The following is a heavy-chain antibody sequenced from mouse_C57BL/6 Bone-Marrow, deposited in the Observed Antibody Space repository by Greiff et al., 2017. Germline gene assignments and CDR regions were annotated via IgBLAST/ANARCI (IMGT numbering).Heavy chain of an antibody. Sequence: QVQLQQPGAELVMPGASVKLSCKASGYTFTSYWMYWVKQRPGQGLEWIGEIDPSDSYTNYNQKFKGKSTLTVDKSSSTAYMQLSSLTSEDSAVYYCARDFFDVWGTGTTVTVSS. CDR2: IDPSDSYT. CDR1: GYTFTSYW. CDR3: ARDFFDV. V-gene: IGHV1-69*01. J-gene: IGHJ1*03.